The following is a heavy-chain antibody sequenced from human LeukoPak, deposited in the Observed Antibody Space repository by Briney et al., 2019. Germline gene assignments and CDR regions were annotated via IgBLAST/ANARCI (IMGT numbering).Heavy chain of an antibody. Sequence: PSETLSLTCAVYGGSFSGYYWSWIRQPPGKGLEWIGEINHSGSTNYNPSLKSRVTISVDTSKNQFSLKLSSATAADTAVYYCARHLDYYGSGIYEYWGQGTLVTVSS. CDR1: GGSFSGYY. CDR3: ARHLDYYGSGIYEY. D-gene: IGHD3-10*01. J-gene: IGHJ4*02. V-gene: IGHV4-34*01. CDR2: INHSGST.